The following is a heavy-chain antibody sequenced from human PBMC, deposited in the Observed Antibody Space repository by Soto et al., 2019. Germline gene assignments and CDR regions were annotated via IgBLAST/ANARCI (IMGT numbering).Heavy chain of an antibody. V-gene: IGHV1-3*01. CDR1: GYTFTSYA. Sequence: ASVKVSCKASGYTFTSYAMHWVRQAPGQRLEWMGWINAGNGNTKYSQKFQGRVTITRDTSASTAYMELSRLRSDDTAVYYCARVQDYIWGSYRYPSFDYWGQGTLVTVSS. CDR2: INAGNGNT. D-gene: IGHD3-16*02. CDR3: ARVQDYIWGSYRYPSFDY. J-gene: IGHJ4*02.